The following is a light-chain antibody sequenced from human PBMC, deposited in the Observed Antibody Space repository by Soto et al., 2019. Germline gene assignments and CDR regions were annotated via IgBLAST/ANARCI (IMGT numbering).Light chain of an antibody. CDR3: QQYGSSPWT. CDR2: RAS. Sequence: EIVLTQSPGTLSLYPGEIATLSCRASQSVTSSYIAWYQQKPGQAPRLLIYRASTRATGIPDRFSGSGSGTDFTLIISRLEPEDFAVYHCQQYGSSPWTFGQGTKVEIK. V-gene: IGKV3-20*01. J-gene: IGKJ1*01. CDR1: QSVTSSY.